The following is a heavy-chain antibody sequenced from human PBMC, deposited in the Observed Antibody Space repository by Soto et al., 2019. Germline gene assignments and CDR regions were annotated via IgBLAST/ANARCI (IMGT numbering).Heavy chain of an antibody. CDR3: AKDGGYSYGYSPRYYYGMDV. J-gene: IGHJ6*02. Sequence: EAQLLESGGGLVQPGGSLRLSCAASGFTFSSYAMSWVRQAPGKGLEWVSAISGSGGSTYYADSVKGRFTISRDNSKNTLYLQMNSLRAEDTAVYYCAKDGGYSYGYSPRYYYGMDVWGQGTTVTVSS. D-gene: IGHD5-18*01. CDR1: GFTFSSYA. CDR2: ISGSGGST. V-gene: IGHV3-23*01.